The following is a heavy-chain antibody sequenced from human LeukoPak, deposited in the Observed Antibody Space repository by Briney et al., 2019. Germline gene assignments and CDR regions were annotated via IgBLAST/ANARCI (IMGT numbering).Heavy chain of an antibody. J-gene: IGHJ4*02. V-gene: IGHV3-30-3*01. Sequence: GGSLRLSCAASGFTFSSYAMHWVRQAPGKGLEWVAVISYDGSNKYYADSVKGRFTISRDNSKNTLYLQMNSLRAEDTAVYYCAKVNTIVVVITQYYFDYWGQGTLVTVSS. D-gene: IGHD3-22*01. CDR3: AKVNTIVVVITQYYFDY. CDR1: GFTFSSYA. CDR2: ISYDGSNK.